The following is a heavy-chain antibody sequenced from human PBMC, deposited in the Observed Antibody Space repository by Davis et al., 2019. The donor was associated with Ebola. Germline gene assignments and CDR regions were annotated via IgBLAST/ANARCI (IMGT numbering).Heavy chain of an antibody. J-gene: IGHJ6*02. D-gene: IGHD4-17*01. CDR3: ARGNYGDYIVLYYYNMDV. CDR1: GGSISSNAYY. Sequence: SETLSLTCSVSGGSISSNAYYWGWIRQPPGKGPEWIASISYIGSATYNPSLKSRVALSVDTSKNQFSLRLSSVTAADTAVYYCARGNYGDYIVLYYYNMDVWGQGTTVTVSS. CDR2: ISYIGSA. V-gene: IGHV4-39*01.